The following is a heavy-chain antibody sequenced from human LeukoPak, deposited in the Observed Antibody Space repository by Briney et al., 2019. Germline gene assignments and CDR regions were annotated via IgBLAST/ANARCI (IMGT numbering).Heavy chain of an antibody. J-gene: IGHJ4*02. V-gene: IGHV3-23*01. D-gene: IGHD4-17*01. CDR3: ANGDYGDFSAFYY. CDR1: GFTFSSYA. Sequence: GGSLRLSCAASGFTFSSYAMTWVRQAPGKGLEWVSDISGNGDITYYADSVKGRFTISRDISKNTLYLQMNSLRAEDTAVYYCANGDYGDFSAFYYWGQGTLVTVSS. CDR2: ISGNGDIT.